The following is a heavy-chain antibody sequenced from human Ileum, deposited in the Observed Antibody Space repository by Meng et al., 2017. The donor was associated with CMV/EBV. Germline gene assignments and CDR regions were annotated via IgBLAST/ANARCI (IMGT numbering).Heavy chain of an antibody. CDR1: GGSLRGHY. Sequence: QVQLPQWGAGLLKPSETLSLTCAVYGGSLRGHYCNWTRQSPGNGLQWIAEINHVGRTNSNPSLASRVTISQDTSKNQCSLKLNSVTVADSAVYYCARGLFRYPAYFDLWGQGTLVTASS. D-gene: IGHD3-16*02. J-gene: IGHJ4*02. CDR3: ARGLFRYPAYFDL. CDR2: INHVGRT. V-gene: IGHV4-34*01.